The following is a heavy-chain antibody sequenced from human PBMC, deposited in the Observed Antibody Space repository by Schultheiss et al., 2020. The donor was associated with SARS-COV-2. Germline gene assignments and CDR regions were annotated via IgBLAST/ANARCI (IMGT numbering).Heavy chain of an antibody. V-gene: IGHV4-31*03. J-gene: IGHJ5*02. CDR1: GASISSGGYY. CDR2: IYYSGST. D-gene: IGHD6-13*01. Sequence: SETLSLTCTVSGASISSGGYYWSWIRQHPGKGLEWIGYIYYSGSTYYNPSLKSRVTISVDTSKNQFSLKLSSVTAADTAVYYCARGRIAAAGNWFDPWGQGTLVTVSS. CDR3: ARGRIAAAGNWFDP.